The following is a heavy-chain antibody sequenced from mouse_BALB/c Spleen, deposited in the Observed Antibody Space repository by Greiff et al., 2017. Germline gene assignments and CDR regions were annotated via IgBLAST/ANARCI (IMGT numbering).Heavy chain of an antibody. CDR2: IWSGGST. Sequence: VKLQESGPGLVQPSQSLSITCTVSGFSLTSYGVHWVRQSPGKGLEWLGVIWSGGSTDYNAAFISRLSISKDNSKSQVFFKMNSLQANDTAIYYCARNYDYYGRNWYFDVWGAGTTVTVSS. CDR1: GFSLTSYG. D-gene: IGHD1-1*01. V-gene: IGHV2-2*02. J-gene: IGHJ1*01. CDR3: ARNYDYYGRNWYFDV.